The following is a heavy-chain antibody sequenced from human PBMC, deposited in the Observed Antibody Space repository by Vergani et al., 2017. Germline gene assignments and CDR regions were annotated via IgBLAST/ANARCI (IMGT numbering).Heavy chain of an antibody. CDR1: GGTFSSYA. CDR2: IIPIFGTA. CDR3: ARDLFGYCSGGSCYLDY. Sequence: QVQLVQSGAEVKKPGSSVKVSCKASGGTFSSYAISWARQAPGQGLEWMGGIIPIFGTANYAQKFQGRVTITADESTSTAYMELSSLRSEDTAVYYCARDLFGYCSGGSCYLDYWGQGTLVTVSS. D-gene: IGHD2-15*01. V-gene: IGHV1-69*12. J-gene: IGHJ4*02.